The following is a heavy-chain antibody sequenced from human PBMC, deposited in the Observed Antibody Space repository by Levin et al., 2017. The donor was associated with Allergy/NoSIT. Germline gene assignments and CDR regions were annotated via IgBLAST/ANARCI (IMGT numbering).Heavy chain of an antibody. Sequence: GGSLRLSCAASGFTFSSYGMHWVRQAPGKGLEWVAVISYDGSNKYYADSVKGRFTISRDNSKNTLYLQMNSLRAEDTAVYYCAKGREDYYDSSGDSWGTFDIWGQGTMVTVSS. D-gene: IGHD3-22*01. J-gene: IGHJ3*02. CDR3: AKGREDYYDSSGDSWGTFDI. V-gene: IGHV3-30*18. CDR2: ISYDGSNK. CDR1: GFTFSSYG.